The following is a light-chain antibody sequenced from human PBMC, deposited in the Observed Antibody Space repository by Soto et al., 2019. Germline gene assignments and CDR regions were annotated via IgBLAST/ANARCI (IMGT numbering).Light chain of an antibody. V-gene: IGLV1-40*01. J-gene: IGLJ2*01. CDR3: QSYDSSLSVV. Sequence: QSVLTQPPSVSGAPGQGVTISCTGSSSNIGADYDVHWYQQLPGTAPKLLIYGNSNRPSGVPDRFSGSKSGTSASLAITGLQAEDEADYYCQSYDSSLSVVFGGGTKLTVL. CDR1: SSNIGADYD. CDR2: GNS.